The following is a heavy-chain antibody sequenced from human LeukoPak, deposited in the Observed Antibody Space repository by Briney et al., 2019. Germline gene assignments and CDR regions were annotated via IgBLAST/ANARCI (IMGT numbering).Heavy chain of an antibody. CDR2: IYYSGST. J-gene: IGHJ4*02. Sequence: PGGSLRLSCAASGFTFSSYAMSWVRQAPGRGLEWIGSIYYSGSTNYNPSLKSRVTISINTSKNQFSLKLSSVTAADTAVYYCARRNGQDIVATFRRRYYFDYWGQGTLVTVSS. CDR3: ARRNGQDIVATFRRRYYFDY. D-gene: IGHD5-12*01. CDR1: GFTFSSYA. V-gene: IGHV4-38-2*01.